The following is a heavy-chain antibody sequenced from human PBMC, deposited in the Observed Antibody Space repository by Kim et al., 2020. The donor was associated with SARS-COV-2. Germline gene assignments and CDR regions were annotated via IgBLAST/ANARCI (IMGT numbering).Heavy chain of an antibody. Sequence: GGSLRLSCGASGFPFRNYSMNWVRQAPGKGLEWVSSISSSGGFIYYADSVKGRFTISRDTAKNALYLQMNSLRAEDTAVYYCTRNDVSRYHDWSADGMDVWGQGTTVTVSS. V-gene: IGHV3-21*01. CDR3: TRNDVSRYHDWSADGMDV. CDR1: GFPFRNYS. CDR2: ISSSGGFI. D-gene: IGHD3-16*01. J-gene: IGHJ6*02.